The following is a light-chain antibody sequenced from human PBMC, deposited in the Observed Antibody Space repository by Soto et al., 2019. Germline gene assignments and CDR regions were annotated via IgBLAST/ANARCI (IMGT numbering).Light chain of an antibody. J-gene: IGLJ1*01. V-gene: IGLV2-14*01. CDR2: EVS. CDR1: SSYVGGYNY. Sequence: QSALTQPASVSGSAGQSITIACTGTSSYVGGYNYVSWYQQQSGKAPKLMIHEVSNRPSGVSSRFSGSKSGNTASLTISGLQAEDEADYYCSSYTSSRAYVFGTGTNPTVL. CDR3: SSYTSSRAYV.